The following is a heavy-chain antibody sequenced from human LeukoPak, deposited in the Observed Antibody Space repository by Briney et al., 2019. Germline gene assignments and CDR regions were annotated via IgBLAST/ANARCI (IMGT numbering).Heavy chain of an antibody. D-gene: IGHD4-23*01. CDR1: GFTFSSYS. CDR2: ISSSSSYI. CDR3: ARDPLRWPSRNSYYYYYGMDV. J-gene: IGHJ6*02. V-gene: IGHV3-21*01. Sequence: GGSLRLSCAASGFTFSSYSMNWVRQAPGKGLEWVSSISSSSSYIYYADSVKGRFTISRDNAKNSLYLQMNSLRAEDTAVYYCARDPLRWPSRNSYYYYYGMDVWGQGTTVTVSS.